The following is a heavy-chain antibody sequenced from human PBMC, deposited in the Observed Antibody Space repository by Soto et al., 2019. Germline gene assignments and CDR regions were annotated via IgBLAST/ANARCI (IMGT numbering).Heavy chain of an antibody. J-gene: IGHJ4*02. CDR1: GGSISSSSYY. V-gene: IGHV4-39*01. Sequence: SETLSLTCTVSGGSISSSSYYWGWIRQPPGKGLEWIGSIYYSGSTYYNPSLKSRVTISVDTSKNQFSLKLSSVTAADTAVYYCARRHCGGDCYADFLFDYWGQGTLVTVS. CDR2: IYYSGST. D-gene: IGHD2-21*02. CDR3: ARRHCGGDCYADFLFDY.